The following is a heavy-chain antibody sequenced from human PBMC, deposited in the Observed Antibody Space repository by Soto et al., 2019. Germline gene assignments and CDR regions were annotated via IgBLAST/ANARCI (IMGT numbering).Heavy chain of an antibody. CDR1: GFTFSSYG. J-gene: IGHJ5*02. D-gene: IGHD3-22*01. CDR2: IWYDGSNK. Sequence: QVQLVESGGGVVQPGRSLRLSCAASGFTFSSYGMHWVRQAPGKGLEWVAVIWYDGSNKYYADSVKGRFTISRDNSKNTLYLQMNSLRAEDTAAYYCARGFTDSGYPAWGQGTLVTVSS. V-gene: IGHV3-33*01. CDR3: ARGFTDSGYPA.